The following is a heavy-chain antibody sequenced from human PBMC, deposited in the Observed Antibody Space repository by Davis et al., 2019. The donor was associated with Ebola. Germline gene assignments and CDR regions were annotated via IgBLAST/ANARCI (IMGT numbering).Heavy chain of an antibody. Sequence: ASVKVSCKASGYSFTRYDIAWVRQASGQGLEWMGWMNPNSANTGYAQKFQGRVTMTRNTSISTAYMELSSLRSEDTAVYFCARGTRSFDSWGQGSLVTVSS. CDR2: MNPNSANT. J-gene: IGHJ5*01. D-gene: IGHD3-16*01. CDR1: GYSFTRYD. CDR3: ARGTRSFDS. V-gene: IGHV1-8*01.